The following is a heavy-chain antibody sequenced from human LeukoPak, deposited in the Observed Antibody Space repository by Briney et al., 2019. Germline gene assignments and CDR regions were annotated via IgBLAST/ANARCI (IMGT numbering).Heavy chain of an antibody. CDR2: ICTSGST. J-gene: IGHJ6*03. Sequence: SETLSLTCTVSGGSISSGSYYWSWIRQPAGKGLEWIGRICTSGSTNYNPSLKSRVTISVDTSKNQFSLKLSSVTAADTAVYYCARVWYGSGSSRPYYYYYYMDVWGKGTTVTVSS. V-gene: IGHV4-61*02. D-gene: IGHD3-10*01. CDR3: ARVWYGSGSSRPYYYYYYMDV. CDR1: GGSISSGSYY.